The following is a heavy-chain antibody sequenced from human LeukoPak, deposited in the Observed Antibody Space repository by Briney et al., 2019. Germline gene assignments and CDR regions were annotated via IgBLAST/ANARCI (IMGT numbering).Heavy chain of an antibody. D-gene: IGHD4-17*01. V-gene: IGHV4-4*02. J-gene: IGHJ1*01. CDR2: IYHSGST. CDR1: GGSISSSNW. CDR3: ARAGYGDYYGEYFQH. Sequence: SGTLSLTCAVSGGSISSSNWWSWVRQPPGKGLEWIGEIYHSGSTNYNPPLKSRVTISVDKSKNQFSLKLSSVTAADTAVYYCARAGYGDYYGEYFQHWGQGTLVTVSS.